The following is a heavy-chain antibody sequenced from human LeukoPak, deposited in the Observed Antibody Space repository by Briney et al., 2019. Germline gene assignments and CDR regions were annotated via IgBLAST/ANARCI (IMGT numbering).Heavy chain of an antibody. D-gene: IGHD3-9*01. Sequence: PGGSLRLSCAASGFTFSSYGMHWVRQAPGKGLEWVANIKQDGSEKYYVDSVKGRFTISRDNAKNSLYLQMNSLRAEDTAVYYCARGLTYYDILTGYRRGDYFDYWGQGTLVTVSS. V-gene: IGHV3-7*01. J-gene: IGHJ4*02. CDR3: ARGLTYYDILTGYRRGDYFDY. CDR2: IKQDGSEK. CDR1: GFTFSSYG.